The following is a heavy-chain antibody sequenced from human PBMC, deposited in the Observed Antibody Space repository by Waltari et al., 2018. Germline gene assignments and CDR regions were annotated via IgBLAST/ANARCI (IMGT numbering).Heavy chain of an antibody. J-gene: IGHJ6*03. V-gene: IGHV4-59*01. Sequence: QVQLQESGPGLVKPSETLSLTCTVSGGSISSYYWSWIRQPPGKGLEWIGYIYYSGSTNYNPSLKSRVTISVDTSKNQFSLKLSSVTAADTAVYYCARERHYSNYPRDYYYMDVWGKGTTVTVSS. CDR1: GGSISSYY. CDR2: IYYSGST. D-gene: IGHD4-4*01. CDR3: ARERHYSNYPRDYYYMDV.